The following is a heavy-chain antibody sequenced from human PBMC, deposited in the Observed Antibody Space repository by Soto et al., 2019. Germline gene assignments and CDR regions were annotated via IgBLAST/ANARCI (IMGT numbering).Heavy chain of an antibody. D-gene: IGHD1-26*01. CDR3: ARAGWELGWVDY. V-gene: IGHV3-74*01. CDR1: GFTFSSYW. CDR2: INSDGSST. Sequence: EVQLVESGRGLVQPGGSLRLSCAASGFTFSSYWRHWVRQAPGKGLVWVSRINSDGSSTSYADSVKGRFTISRDNAKNTLYLQMNSLRAEDTAVYYCARAGWELGWVDYWGQGTLVTVSS. J-gene: IGHJ4*02.